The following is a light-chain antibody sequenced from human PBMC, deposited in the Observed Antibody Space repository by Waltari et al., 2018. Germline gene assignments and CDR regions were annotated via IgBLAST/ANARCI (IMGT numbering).Light chain of an antibody. Sequence: QSALTQPASVSGSPGQSITISCSGTGSDIGGFNYVSWYQQRPGKAPKLLIYGVRQRPAGVSDRFSGSKSGNRASLTISGLQAEDDSDYYCCSYTTTTTWVFGGGTKLTVL. CDR1: GSDIGGFNY. J-gene: IGLJ3*02. V-gene: IGLV2-14*03. CDR3: CSYTTTTTWV. CDR2: GVR.